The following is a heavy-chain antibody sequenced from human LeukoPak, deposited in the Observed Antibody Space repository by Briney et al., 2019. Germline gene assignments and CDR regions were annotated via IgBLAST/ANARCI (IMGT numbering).Heavy chain of an antibody. CDR3: ARVVSGVVVAATSDYSYYMDV. V-gene: IGHV1-2*06. J-gene: IGHJ6*03. D-gene: IGHD2-15*01. CDR1: GYTFTVYY. Sequence: ASVKLSCNASGYTFTVYYMHWVRHPPGQGRECMGRINPNSDGTNYAQKFQRSLTMTRDTSIRTDYMELSRLRSDDTAVYYCARVVSGVVVAATSDYSYYMDVWGKGTTVTVSS. CDR2: INPNSDGT.